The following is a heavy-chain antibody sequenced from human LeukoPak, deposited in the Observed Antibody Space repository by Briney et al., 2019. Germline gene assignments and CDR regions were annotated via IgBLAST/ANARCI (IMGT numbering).Heavy chain of an antibody. J-gene: IGHJ6*03. Sequence: ASVKVSCKASGGTFSSYAISWVRQAPGQGLEWMGGIIPIFGTANYAQKFQGRVTITADESTSTAYMELSSLRSEDTAVYYCARVVMATINYYYYYRDVWGKGTTVTVSS. CDR1: GGTFSSYA. CDR2: IIPIFGTA. CDR3: ARVVMATINYYYYYRDV. V-gene: IGHV1-69*01. D-gene: IGHD5-24*01.